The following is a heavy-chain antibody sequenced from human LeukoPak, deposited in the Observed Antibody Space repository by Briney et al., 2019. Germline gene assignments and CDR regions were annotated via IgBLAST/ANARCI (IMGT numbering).Heavy chain of an antibody. CDR1: GFTFSSYG. CDR2: ISYDGSNR. CDR3: ARELDGGFDY. D-gene: IGHD1-1*01. Sequence: GGSLRLSCAASGFTFSSYGMHWVRQAPGKGLEWVTVISYDGSNRYYADSVKGRFTISRDNSKNTLYLQMNSLRAEDTAVYYCARELDGGFDYWGQGTLVTVSS. V-gene: IGHV3-30*03. J-gene: IGHJ4*02.